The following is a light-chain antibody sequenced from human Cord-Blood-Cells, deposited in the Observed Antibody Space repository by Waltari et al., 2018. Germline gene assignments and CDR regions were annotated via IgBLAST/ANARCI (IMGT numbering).Light chain of an antibody. CDR2: EVS. CDR1: SSDVGSYNL. J-gene: IGLJ1*01. V-gene: IGLV2-23*02. CDR3: CSYAGSSTYV. Sequence: QSALTQPASVSGSPGQSITISCPGTSSDVGSYNLFSWYQQHPGKAPQLMIYEVSKRPSGVSNRFSGSKAGNTASLTISGLQAEDEADYYCCSYAGSSTYVFGTGTKVTVL.